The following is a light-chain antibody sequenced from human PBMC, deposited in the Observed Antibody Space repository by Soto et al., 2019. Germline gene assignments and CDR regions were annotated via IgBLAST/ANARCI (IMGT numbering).Light chain of an antibody. J-gene: IGKJ4*01. CDR2: DAS. V-gene: IGKV1-33*01. Sequence: IQISTSPSSLPAPIGDRVTMTCQASQDISNYLNWYQQKPGKAPKLLIYDASNLETGVPSRFSGSGSGTDFTFTISSLQPEDIATYYCQQYDNRPLTFGGGTKVDIK. CDR1: QDISNY. CDR3: QQYDNRPLT.